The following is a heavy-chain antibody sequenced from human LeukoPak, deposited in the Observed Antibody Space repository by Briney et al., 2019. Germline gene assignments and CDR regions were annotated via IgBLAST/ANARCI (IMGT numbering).Heavy chain of an antibody. D-gene: IGHD1-26*01. CDR1: GFTFSSYW. CDR3: AKQSGSYAGYFDY. J-gene: IGHJ4*02. Sequence: GGSLRLSCAVSGFTFSSYWMHWVRQAPGKGLEWVSYISSSSSTIYYADSVKGRFTISRDNAKNSLYLQMNSLRAEDTAVYYCAKQSGSYAGYFDYWGQGTLVTVSS. V-gene: IGHV3-48*01. CDR2: ISSSSSTI.